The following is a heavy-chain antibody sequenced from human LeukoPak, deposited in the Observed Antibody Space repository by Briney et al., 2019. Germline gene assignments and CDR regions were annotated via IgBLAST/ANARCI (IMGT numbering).Heavy chain of an antibody. CDR1: GFTFSTYA. J-gene: IGHJ4*02. D-gene: IGHD3-10*01. CDR3: WRYYGITSDAFDY. Sequence: PGGSLRLSCAASGFTFSTYAMHWVRQAPGKGLEWVAVISYDGSNKYYADSVKGRFTISRDNSKNTLYLQMNSLRAEDTAVYYCWRYYGITSDAFDYWGQGTLVTVSS. V-gene: IGHV3-30*04. CDR2: ISYDGSNK.